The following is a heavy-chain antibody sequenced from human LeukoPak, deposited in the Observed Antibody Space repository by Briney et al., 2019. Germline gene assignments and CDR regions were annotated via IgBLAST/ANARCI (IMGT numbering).Heavy chain of an antibody. CDR3: ARHLYCSGGSCCSNGYFDY. CDR2: IYYSGST. D-gene: IGHD2-15*01. V-gene: IGHV4-59*08. Sequence: SETLSLTCTVSGGSISSYYWSWIRQPPGKGLEWIGYIYYSGSTNYNPSLKSRVTISVDTSKNQFSLKLSSVTAADTAVYYCARHLYCSGGSCCSNGYFDYWGQGTLVTVSS. J-gene: IGHJ4*02. CDR1: GGSISSYY.